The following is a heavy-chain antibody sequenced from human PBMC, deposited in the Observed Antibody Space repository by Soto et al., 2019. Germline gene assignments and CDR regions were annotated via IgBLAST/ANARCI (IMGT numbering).Heavy chain of an antibody. Sequence: ASVKVSCKVSGYTLTELSMHWVRQAPGKGLEWMGGFDPKDGLPVYAQNFEGRVTMTEDASTDTAYLEVENLRSEDTAVYFCATVVGLGRYYFDAWGQGSLVTVSS. CDR1: GYTLTELS. CDR3: ATVVGLGRYYFDA. CDR2: FDPKDGLP. D-gene: IGHD2-15*01. J-gene: IGHJ5*02. V-gene: IGHV1-24*01.